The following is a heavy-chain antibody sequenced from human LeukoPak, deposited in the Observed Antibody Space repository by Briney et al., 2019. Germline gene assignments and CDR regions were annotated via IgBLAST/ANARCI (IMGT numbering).Heavy chain of an antibody. Sequence: GGSLRLSCAASGFTFDDYVMHWVRQAPGKGLEWVSLISGDGGSTYYADSVKGRFTISRDNSKNSLYLQMNSLRTEDTALYYCAKERHGENWFDPWGQGTLVTVSS. J-gene: IGHJ5*02. CDR1: GFTFDDYV. CDR3: AKERHGENWFDP. D-gene: IGHD4-17*01. V-gene: IGHV3-43*02. CDR2: ISGDGGST.